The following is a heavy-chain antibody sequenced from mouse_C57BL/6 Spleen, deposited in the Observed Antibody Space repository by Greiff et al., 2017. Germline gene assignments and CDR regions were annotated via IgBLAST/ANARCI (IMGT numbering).Heavy chain of an antibody. CDR3: ARYSSYWYFDV. Sequence: EVKLVESGGGLVQPGGSLSLSCAASGFTFTDYYMSWVRQPPGKALEWLGFIRNKANGYTTEYSASVKGRFTISRDNSQSILYLQRNALRAEDSATYYCARYSSYWYFDVWGTGTTVTVSS. CDR1: GFTFTDYY. J-gene: IGHJ1*03. CDR2: IRNKANGYTT. V-gene: IGHV7-3*01.